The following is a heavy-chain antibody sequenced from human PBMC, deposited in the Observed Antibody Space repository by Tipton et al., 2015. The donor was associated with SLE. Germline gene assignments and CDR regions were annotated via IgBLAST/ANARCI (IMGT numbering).Heavy chain of an antibody. V-gene: IGHV4-61*01. Sequence: TLSLTCTVSGGSVSSGSYYWSWIRQPPGKGLEWIGYIYYSGSTNYNPSLKSRVTISIDTSKNQFSLNRSSVTAADTAVYYCARVTGIGLGTWYFDLWGRGTLVTVSS. D-gene: IGHD3-16*01. CDR1: GGSVSSGSYY. CDR2: IYYSGST. J-gene: IGHJ2*01. CDR3: ARVTGIGLGTWYFDL.